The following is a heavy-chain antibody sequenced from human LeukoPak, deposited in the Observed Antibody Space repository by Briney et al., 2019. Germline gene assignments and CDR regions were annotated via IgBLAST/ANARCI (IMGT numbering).Heavy chain of an antibody. Sequence: WRSLRLSCAASGFTFSIHTMHWVRQAPGRGLEGVAVMSYDGSNTYYADSLKGRFTITRDNSKNTLYLQMKSLRAEDTAVYYCARAAFGTSNFYYYYGMDVWGQGTTVTVSS. D-gene: IGHD2-2*01. V-gene: IGHV3-30*04. CDR3: ARAAFGTSNFYYYYGMDV. J-gene: IGHJ6*02. CDR2: MSYDGSNT. CDR1: GFTFSIHT.